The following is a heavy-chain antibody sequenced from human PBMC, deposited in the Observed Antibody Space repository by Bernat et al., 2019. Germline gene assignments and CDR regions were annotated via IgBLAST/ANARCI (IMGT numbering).Heavy chain of an antibody. CDR2: IDPSDSYT. CDR3: ARLERYYDIPDYYYYYMDV. V-gene: IGHV5-10-1*03. Sequence: EVQLVQSGAEVKKPGESLRISCKGSGYSFTSYWISWVRQMPGKGLEWMGRIDPSDSYTNYSPSFQGHVTISADKSISTAYLQWSSLKASDTAMYYCARLERYYDIPDYYYYYMDVWGKGTTVTVSS. CDR1: GYSFTSYW. D-gene: IGHD3-9*01. J-gene: IGHJ6*03.